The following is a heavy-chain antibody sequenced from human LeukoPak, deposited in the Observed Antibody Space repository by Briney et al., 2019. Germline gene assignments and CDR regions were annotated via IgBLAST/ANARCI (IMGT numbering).Heavy chain of an antibody. D-gene: IGHD3-16*02. CDR3: AKDYRGDMITFGGVIDPY. CDR2: ISGSGGST. Sequence: GGSLRLSCAASEFTFSSYAMSWVRQAPGKGLEWVSAISGSGGSTYYADSVKGRFTISRDNSKNTLYLQMTSLRAEDTAVYYCAKDYRGDMITFGGVIDPYWGQGTLVTVSS. V-gene: IGHV3-23*01. J-gene: IGHJ4*02. CDR1: EFTFSSYA.